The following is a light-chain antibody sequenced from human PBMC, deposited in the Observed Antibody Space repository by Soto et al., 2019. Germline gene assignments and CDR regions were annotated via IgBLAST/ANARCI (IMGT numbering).Light chain of an antibody. CDR2: GAS. CDR3: QQYNNWPLT. V-gene: IGKV3-15*01. Sequence: ERVVTQSPATRSVSPGERATLSCRASQSVRGNLAWYQQKPGQAPMLLMYGASTRATGIPARFSGSGSGTEFTLTISSLQSEDFAISYCQQYNNWPLTFGQGTRLEIE. CDR1: QSVRGN. J-gene: IGKJ5*01.